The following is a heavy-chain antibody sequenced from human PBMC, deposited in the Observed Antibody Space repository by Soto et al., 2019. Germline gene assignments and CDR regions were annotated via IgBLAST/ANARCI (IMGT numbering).Heavy chain of an antibody. J-gene: IGHJ6*03. D-gene: IGHD2-2*01. CDR3: ARSIVVVPAAIHYYYYMDV. Sequence: PSETLSLTCAVYGGSFSGYYWSWIRQPPGKGLEWIGEINHSGSTNYNPSLKSRVTISVDTSKNQFSLKLSSVTAADMAVYYCARSIVVVPAAIHYYYYMDVWGKGTTVTVSS. V-gene: IGHV4-34*01. CDR1: GGSFSGYY. CDR2: INHSGST.